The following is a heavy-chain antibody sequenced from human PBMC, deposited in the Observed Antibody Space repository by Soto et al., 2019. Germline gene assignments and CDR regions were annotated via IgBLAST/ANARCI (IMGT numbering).Heavy chain of an antibody. Sequence: GESLKISCKASGYSFTNFWVAWVRQMPGKGLEWMGIIYPGDSDTRYSPSLQGQVTISADRSINTAYLQWSSLRASDTALYYCARAGPPSNNPYYYYYGMDVWGQGTTVTVSS. CDR2: IYPGDSDT. D-gene: IGHD4-4*01. J-gene: IGHJ6*02. CDR1: GYSFTNFW. V-gene: IGHV5-51*01. CDR3: ARAGPPSNNPYYYYYGMDV.